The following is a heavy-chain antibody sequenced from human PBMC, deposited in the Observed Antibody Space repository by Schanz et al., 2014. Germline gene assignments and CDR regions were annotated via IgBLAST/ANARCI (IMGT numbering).Heavy chain of an antibody. J-gene: IGHJ3*01. CDR3: ARDSRYCTGVDCKGDAFDL. V-gene: IGHV3-7*01. CDR1: GFTFNYVW. D-gene: IGHD2-8*02. CDR2: IKEDGSKK. Sequence: EVQLVESGGGLISPGGSLRLSCVASGFTFNYVWMSWVRQAPGKGLEWVANIKEDGSKKYYVDSVRGRFTISRDNAKNSLYLQLNSLTAEDTAVYHCARDSRYCTGVDCKGDAFDLWGQGTLVTVSS.